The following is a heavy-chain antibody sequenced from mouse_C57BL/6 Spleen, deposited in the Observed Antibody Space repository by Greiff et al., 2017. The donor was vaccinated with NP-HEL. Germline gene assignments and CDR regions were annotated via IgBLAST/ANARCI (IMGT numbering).Heavy chain of an antibody. CDR3: ARCPYDYYAMDY. CDR2: IYPGSGNT. CDR1: GYTFTDYY. Sequence: QVQLQQSGAELVRPGASVKLSCKASGYTFTDYYINWVKQRPGQGLEWIARIYPGSGNTYYNEKFKGKATLTAEKSSSTAYMQLSSLTSEDSAVYFCARCPYDYYAMDYWGQGTSGTVSS. V-gene: IGHV1-76*01. J-gene: IGHJ4*01.